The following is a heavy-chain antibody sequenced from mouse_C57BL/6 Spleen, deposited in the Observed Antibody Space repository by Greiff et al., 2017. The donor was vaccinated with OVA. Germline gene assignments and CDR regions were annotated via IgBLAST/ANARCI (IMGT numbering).Heavy chain of an antibody. CDR1: GYAFTNYL. CDR2: INPGSGGT. J-gene: IGHJ2*01. Sequence: VQLVESGAELVRPGTSVKVSCKTSGYAFTNYLIEWVKQRPGQGLGWIGVINPGSGGTNYNEKFKGKATLTADKSSSTAYMQLSSLTSEDSAVYFCATYDSTRYYFDYWGQGTTLTVSS. V-gene: IGHV1-54*01. CDR3: ATYDSTRYYFDY. D-gene: IGHD2-4*01.